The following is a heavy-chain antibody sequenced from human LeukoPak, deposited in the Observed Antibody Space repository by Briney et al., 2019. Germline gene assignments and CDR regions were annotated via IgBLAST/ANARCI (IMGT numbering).Heavy chain of an antibody. CDR1: GGSVSSGSYY. CDR3: AREGLATMIRGVIPY. CDR2: IYYSGNT. V-gene: IGHV4-61*01. Sequence: SETLSLTCTVSGGSVSSGSYYWSWIRQPPGKGLEWIGYIYYSGNTNYNPFLKSRVTISVDTSKNQFSLKLSSVTAADTAVYYCAREGLATMIRGVIPYWGQGTLVTVSS. J-gene: IGHJ4*02. D-gene: IGHD3-10*01.